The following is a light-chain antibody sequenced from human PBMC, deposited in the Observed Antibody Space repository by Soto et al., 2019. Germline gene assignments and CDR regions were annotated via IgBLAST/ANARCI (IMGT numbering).Light chain of an antibody. J-gene: IGKJ1*01. CDR3: QQHNNRPPWT. CDR1: QSVSSN. CDR2: GAS. Sequence: EIVMTQSPATLSVSPGERATLSCRASQSVSSNLAWYQQKPGQAPRLLIYGASTRATGIPARFSGSGSGTEFALTISSLQSEDFEVDYCQQHNNRPPWTFGQGTKVEIK. V-gene: IGKV3-15*01.